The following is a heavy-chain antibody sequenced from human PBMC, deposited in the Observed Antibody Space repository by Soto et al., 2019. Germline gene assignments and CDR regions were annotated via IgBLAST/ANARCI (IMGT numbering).Heavy chain of an antibody. J-gene: IGHJ5*02. CDR1: GYTFTGYY. V-gene: IGHV1-2*04. CDR3: ASDWGSPTSGWFDP. D-gene: IGHD3-16*01. CDR2: INPNSGGT. Sequence: ASVKVSCKASGYTFTGYYMHWVRQAPGQGLEWMGWINPNSGGTNYAQKFQGWVTMTRDTSISTAYMELSRLRSDDTAVYYCASDWGSPTSGWFDPWGQRTLVTVSS.